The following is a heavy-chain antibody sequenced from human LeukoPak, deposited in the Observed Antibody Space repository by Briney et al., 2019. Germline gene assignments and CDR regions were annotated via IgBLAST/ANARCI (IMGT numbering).Heavy chain of an antibody. CDR3: ARVSSSSANYYYYMDV. CDR1: GFTFSSYS. V-gene: IGHV3-21*01. J-gene: IGHJ6*03. D-gene: IGHD6-6*01. Sequence: AGGSLRLSCAASGFTFSSYSMNWVRQAPGKGLEWVSSISSSSSYIYYADSVKGRFTISRDNAKNSLYLQMNSLRAEDTAVYYCARVSSSSANYYYYMDVWGKGTTVTVSS. CDR2: ISSSSSYI.